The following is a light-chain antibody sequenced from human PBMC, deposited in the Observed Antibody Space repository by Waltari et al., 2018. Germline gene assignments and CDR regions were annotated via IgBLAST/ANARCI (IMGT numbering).Light chain of an antibody. CDR1: RSDVGSYNL. J-gene: IGLJ2*01. V-gene: IGLV2-23*01. CDR3: CSYAGSSTHVV. Sequence: QSALTQPASVSGSPGQSITISCTGTRSDVGSYNLVPWYQQHPGKAPKLMIYEGTKRPSGVSNRFSGSKSGNTASLTISGLQAEDEADYYCCSYAGSSTHVVFGGGTKLTVL. CDR2: EGT.